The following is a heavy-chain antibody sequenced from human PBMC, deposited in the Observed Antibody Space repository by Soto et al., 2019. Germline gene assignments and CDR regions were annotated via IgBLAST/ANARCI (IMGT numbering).Heavy chain of an antibody. D-gene: IGHD2-15*01. J-gene: IGHJ3*02. V-gene: IGHV4-31*03. CDR2: IYYSGST. CDR1: GGSISSGGYY. Sequence: PSATLSLTCTVSGGSISSGGYYWSWIRQHPGKGLEWIGYIYYSGSTYYNPSLKSRVTISVDTSKNQFSLKLSSVTAADTAVYYCASQCSGGSCYHLSAFDIWGQGTMVTVSS. CDR3: ASQCSGGSCYHLSAFDI.